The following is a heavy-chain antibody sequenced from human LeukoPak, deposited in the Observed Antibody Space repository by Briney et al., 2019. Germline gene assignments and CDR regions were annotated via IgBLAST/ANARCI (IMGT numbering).Heavy chain of an antibody. CDR3: ARDGEDYDSRVGFDY. V-gene: IGHV3-48*01. D-gene: IGHD3-22*01. J-gene: IGHJ4*02. CDR2: ISSSSSTI. Sequence: QPGGSLRLSCAASGFTFSSYSMNWVRQAPGKGLEWVSYISSSSSTIYYADSVKGRFTISRDTAKNSLYLQMNSLRAEDTAVYYCARDGEDYDSRVGFDYWGQGTLVTVSS. CDR1: GFTFSSYS.